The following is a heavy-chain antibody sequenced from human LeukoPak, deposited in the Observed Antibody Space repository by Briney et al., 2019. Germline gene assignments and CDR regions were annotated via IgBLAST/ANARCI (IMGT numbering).Heavy chain of an antibody. CDR2: IYHSGST. Sequence: PSGTLSLTCAVSGGSISSSNWWSWVRQPSGKGLEWIGEIYHSGSTNYNPSLKSRVTISVDKSKNQFSLKLSSVTAADTAVYYCARELYCSGGSCYGGVIDYWGQGTLVTVSS. J-gene: IGHJ4*02. CDR1: GGSISSSNW. CDR3: ARELYCSGGSCYGGVIDY. V-gene: IGHV4-4*02. D-gene: IGHD2-15*01.